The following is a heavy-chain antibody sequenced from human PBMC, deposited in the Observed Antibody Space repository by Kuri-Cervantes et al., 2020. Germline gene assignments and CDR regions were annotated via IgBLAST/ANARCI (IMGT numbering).Heavy chain of an antibody. V-gene: IGHV4-34*01. CDR3: ARATPTYYYGSGSYLPNDY. CDR1: GGSISSYY. Sequence: SETLSLTCTVSGGSISSYYWSWIRQPPGKGLEWIGEINHSGSTSYNPSLKSRVIISVDTSKNQFSLKLSSVTAADTAVYYCARATPTYYYGSGSYLPNDYWGQGTLVTVSS. J-gene: IGHJ4*02. D-gene: IGHD3-10*01. CDR2: INHSGST.